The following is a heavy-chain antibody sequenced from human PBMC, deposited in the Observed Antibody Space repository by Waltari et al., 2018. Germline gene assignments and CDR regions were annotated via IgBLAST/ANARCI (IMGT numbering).Heavy chain of an antibody. V-gene: IGHV1-2*04. CDR2: INPNSGGT. D-gene: IGHD6-6*01. CDR3: ARDRRVGSSSSGRYNWFDP. J-gene: IGHJ5*02. Sequence: QVQLVQSGAEVKKPGASVKVSCKASGYTFTGYYMHWVRQAPGQGLGWMGWINPNSGGTNYAQKFQGWVTMTRDTSISTAYMELSRLRSDDTAVYYCARDRRVGSSSSGRYNWFDPWGQGTLVTVSS. CDR1: GYTFTGYY.